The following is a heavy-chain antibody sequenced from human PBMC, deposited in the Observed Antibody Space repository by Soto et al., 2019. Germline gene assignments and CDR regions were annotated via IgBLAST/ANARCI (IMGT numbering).Heavy chain of an antibody. J-gene: IGHJ4*02. CDR3: ARGGYYYDSSGYLAY. Sequence: SETLSLTCAVHGGSFSGYYWSWIRQPPGKGLEWIGEINHSGSTNYNPSLKSRVTISVDTSKNQFSLKLSSVTAADTAVYYCARGGYYYDSSGYLAYWGQGTLVTVSS. CDR1: GGSFSGYY. V-gene: IGHV4-34*01. D-gene: IGHD3-22*01. CDR2: INHSGST.